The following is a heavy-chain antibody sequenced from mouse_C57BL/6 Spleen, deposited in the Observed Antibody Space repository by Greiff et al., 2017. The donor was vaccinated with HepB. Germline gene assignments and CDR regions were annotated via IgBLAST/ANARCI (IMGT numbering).Heavy chain of an antibody. J-gene: IGHJ2*01. D-gene: IGHD2-2*01. V-gene: IGHV1-4*01. Sequence: QVQLQQSGSELARPGASVKMSCKASGYTFTSYTMHWVKQRPGQGLEWIGYINPSSGYTKYNQKFKDKATLTADKSSSTAYMQLSSLTSEDSAVYYCARYGVTTEYYFDYWGQGTTLTVSS. CDR1: GYTFTSYT. CDR3: ARYGVTTEYYFDY. CDR2: INPSSGYT.